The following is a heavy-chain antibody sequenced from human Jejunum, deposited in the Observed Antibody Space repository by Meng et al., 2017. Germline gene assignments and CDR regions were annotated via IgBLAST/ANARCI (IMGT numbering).Heavy chain of an antibody. J-gene: IGHJ4*02. CDR1: GVSTTAPFY. Sequence: QVQLQDSGPGLVKPSGTLSLTCTVSGVSTTAPFYWTWIRQAPGKGLEWIGEVWPSGATYYNPSLSSRITISIDTSNNQFSLEVAFLTAADTAVYYCARAIRERYFDSWGQGTLVTVSS. V-gene: IGHV4-4*02. CDR2: VWPSGAT. D-gene: IGHD1-14*01. CDR3: ARAIRERYFDS.